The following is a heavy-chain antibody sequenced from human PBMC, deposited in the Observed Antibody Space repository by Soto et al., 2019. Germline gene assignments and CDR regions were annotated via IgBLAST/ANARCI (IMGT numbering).Heavy chain of an antibody. CDR3: ARDGWGFGELLG. V-gene: IGHV4-59*01. CDR2: IYYSGST. D-gene: IGHD3-10*01. Sequence: SETLSLTCTVSGGSISSYYWSWIRQPPGKGLEWIGYIYYSGSTNYNPSLKSRVTISVDTSKNQFSLKLSSVTAADTAVYYCARDGWGFGELLGWGQGTLVTVSS. J-gene: IGHJ4*02. CDR1: GGSISSYY.